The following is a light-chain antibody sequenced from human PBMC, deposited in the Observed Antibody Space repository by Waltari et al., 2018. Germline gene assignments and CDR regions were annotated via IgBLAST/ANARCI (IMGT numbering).Light chain of an antibody. Sequence: DIQMTQSPSYVSASVGDRVTITCRASQGINTWLAWYQQKPGKAPNLLIYAASTLQSGVPSRFSGSGSGTDFTLTISSLQAEDFATYYCQQADSFPYTFGQGTKLEI. V-gene: IGKV1-12*01. CDR1: QGINTW. J-gene: IGKJ2*01. CDR3: QQADSFPYT. CDR2: AAS.